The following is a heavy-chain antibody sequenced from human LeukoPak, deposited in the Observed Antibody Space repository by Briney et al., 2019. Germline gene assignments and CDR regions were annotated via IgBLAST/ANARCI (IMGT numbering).Heavy chain of an antibody. CDR1: GFTFSSYG. V-gene: IGHV3-30*02. Sequence: GGSLRLSCAASGFTFSSYGMHWVRQAPGKGLEWVAFIRYDGSNKYYADSVKGRFTISRDNSKNTLYLQMNSLRAEDTAVYYCAKKWGVRGVIKGGFDYWGQGTLVTVSS. D-gene: IGHD3-10*01. J-gene: IGHJ4*02. CDR3: AKKWGVRGVIKGGFDY. CDR2: IRYDGSNK.